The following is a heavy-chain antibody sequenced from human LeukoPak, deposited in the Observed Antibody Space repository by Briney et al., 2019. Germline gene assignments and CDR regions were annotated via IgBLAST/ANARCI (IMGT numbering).Heavy chain of an antibody. D-gene: IGHD7-27*01. CDR2: INSGGSGT. J-gene: IGHJ4*02. V-gene: IGHV3-74*01. CDR3: ATSLGPLTEY. CDR1: GFSFSSNW. Sequence: GGSLRLSCAASGFSFSSNWMHWVRQTPGKGLVWVSRINSGGSGTSYADSVEGRFTISRDNAKNTLYLPMNSLKGEDTAVYYCATSLGPLTEYWGQGTLVTVSS.